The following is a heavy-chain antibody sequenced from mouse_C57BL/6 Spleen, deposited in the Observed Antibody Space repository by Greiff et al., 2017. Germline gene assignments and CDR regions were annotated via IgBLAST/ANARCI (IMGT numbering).Heavy chain of an antibody. D-gene: IGHD3-2*02. V-gene: IGHV1-69*01. J-gene: IGHJ4*01. CDR1: GYTFTSYW. CDR2: IVPSDSYT. Sequence: QVQLQQPGAELVMPGASVKLSCKASGYTFTSYWMHWVKQRPGQGLEWIGEIVPSDSYTNYNQKFKGKSTLTVDKSSSTAYMQLSSLTSEDSAVYYCARLDSSGYVGYAMDYWGQGTSVTVSS. CDR3: ARLDSSGYVGYAMDY.